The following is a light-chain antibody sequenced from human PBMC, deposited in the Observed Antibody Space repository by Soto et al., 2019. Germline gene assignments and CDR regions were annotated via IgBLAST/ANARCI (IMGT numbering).Light chain of an antibody. CDR1: QSVSSSY. CDR3: QDYGSPTWT. V-gene: IGKV3-20*01. J-gene: IGKJ1*01. CDR2: AAS. Sequence: EIVLTQSAGTLSLSPGERATLSCRASQSVSSSYLAWYQQKPGQAPRLLIYAASSRATGIPDRFSGSGSGTDFTLTISRLEPEDFAVYYCQDYGSPTWTFGQGTK.